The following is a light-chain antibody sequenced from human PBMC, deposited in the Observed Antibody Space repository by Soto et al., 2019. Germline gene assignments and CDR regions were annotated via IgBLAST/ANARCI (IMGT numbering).Light chain of an antibody. Sequence: QSVLTQPPSASGTPGQRVTIPCSGSSSNIGTNTVNWYQQLPGTAPKLLIYSNNQRPSGVPDRFSGSKSGTSAPLAISGLQSEDEADYYCAAWDDSLNGVVFGGGTKLTV. CDR1: SSNIGTNT. V-gene: IGLV1-44*01. CDR3: AAWDDSLNGVV. CDR2: SNN. J-gene: IGLJ2*01.